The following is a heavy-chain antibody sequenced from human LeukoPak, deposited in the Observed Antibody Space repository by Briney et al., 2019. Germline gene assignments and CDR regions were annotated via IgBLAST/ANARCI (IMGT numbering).Heavy chain of an antibody. CDR3: ATTRRMLVVAATPLDY. J-gene: IGHJ4*02. Sequence: PGRSLRLSCAASGFTFSSYGMHWVRQAPGKGLEWVAVISYDGSNKYYADSVKGRFTISRDNSKNTLYLQMNSLRAEDTAAYYCATTRRMLVVAATPLDYRGQGTLVTVSS. D-gene: IGHD2-15*01. CDR1: GFTFSSYG. V-gene: IGHV3-30*03. CDR2: ISYDGSNK.